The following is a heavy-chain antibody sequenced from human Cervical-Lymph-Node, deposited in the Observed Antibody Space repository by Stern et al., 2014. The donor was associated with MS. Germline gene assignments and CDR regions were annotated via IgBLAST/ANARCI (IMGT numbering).Heavy chain of an antibody. J-gene: IGHJ6*02. Sequence: QVQLGQSEAEAKKPGASLKVSCEAIGFTLTGNYVHWVRQAPGQGLEWMGWINPNNGATNYAQKFQGRITLTRDTSINTAYMDLKRLTSDDTAVYSCARGLPGYYTMDVWGQGTTVTVSS. V-gene: IGHV1-2*02. CDR1: GFTLTGNY. D-gene: IGHD2-8*02. CDR2: INPNNGAT. CDR3: ARGLPGYYTMDV.